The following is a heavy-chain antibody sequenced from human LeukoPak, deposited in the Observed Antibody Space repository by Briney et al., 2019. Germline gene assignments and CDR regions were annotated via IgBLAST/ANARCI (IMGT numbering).Heavy chain of an antibody. Sequence: GGSLRLSCAASGLIFSNYNMNWVRQVLGKGPEWISSICRDSNCKYYADSVKGRFTISRDNARNSLFLQMNSLRADDTAVYYCALSKGETIFGIISHWGQRNLVTVSS. V-gene: IGHV3-21*01. CDR3: ALSKGETIFGIISH. D-gene: IGHD3-3*01. CDR1: GLIFSNYN. CDR2: ICRDSNCK. J-gene: IGHJ4*02.